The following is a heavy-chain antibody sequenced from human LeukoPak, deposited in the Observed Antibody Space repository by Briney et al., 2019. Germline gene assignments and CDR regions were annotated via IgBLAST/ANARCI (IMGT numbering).Heavy chain of an antibody. J-gene: IGHJ4*02. CDR3: ARQGSYDNSGYSFDY. V-gene: IGHV5-51*01. Sequence: GESLKVSCKASGYSLINHWIGWVRQMPGKGLDRMGIIYPGNADATYSPSFQGQVTISADKSTTTVYLQWSSLKASDTAMYYCARQGSYDNSGYSFDYWGQGTLVTVSS. CDR1: GYSLINHW. D-gene: IGHD3-22*01. CDR2: IYPGNADA.